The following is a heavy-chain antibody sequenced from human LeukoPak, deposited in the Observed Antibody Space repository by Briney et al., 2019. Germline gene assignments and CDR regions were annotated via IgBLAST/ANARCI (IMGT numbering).Heavy chain of an antibody. V-gene: IGHV3-23*01. D-gene: IGHD3-3*01. Sequence: GGSLRLSCAASGFTFSSYAMSWVRQAPGKGLEWVSAISGSGGSTYYADSAEGRFTISRDNSKNTLYLQMNSLRAEDAAVYYCAKREEYDGFQHWGQGTLVTVSS. CDR2: ISGSGGST. CDR3: AKREEYDGFQH. CDR1: GFTFSSYA. J-gene: IGHJ1*01.